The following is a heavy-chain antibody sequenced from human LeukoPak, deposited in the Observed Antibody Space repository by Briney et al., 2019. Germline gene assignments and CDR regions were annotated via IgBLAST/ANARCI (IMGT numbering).Heavy chain of an antibody. V-gene: IGHV3-11*04. J-gene: IGHJ3*02. D-gene: IGHD3-10*01. CDR1: GFTFSDYY. Sequence: GGSLRLSCAASGFTFSDYYMSWIRQAPGKGLEWVSYISSSGSTIYYADSVKGRFTISRDNAKNSLHLQMNSLRAEDTAVYYCARHRMYYYGSGSYGAFDIWGQGTMVTVSS. CDR3: ARHRMYYYGSGSYGAFDI. CDR2: ISSSGSTI.